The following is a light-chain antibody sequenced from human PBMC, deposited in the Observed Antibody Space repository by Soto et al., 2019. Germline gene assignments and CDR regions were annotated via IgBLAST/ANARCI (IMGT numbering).Light chain of an antibody. J-gene: IGKJ1*01. CDR1: RGRVYSDGNTS. CDR2: GAY. Sequence: VVITHSPLPLPFTLLEPSSVSCMSSRGRVYSDGNTSLNWFQQKPGQSHRLLIYGAYTRATGVPPTFSGSASGTEFTLTISSLQSEDFTVYYCQQYNKWPLTFGQGTKVDIK. V-gene: IGKV2-30*01. CDR3: QQYNKWPLT.